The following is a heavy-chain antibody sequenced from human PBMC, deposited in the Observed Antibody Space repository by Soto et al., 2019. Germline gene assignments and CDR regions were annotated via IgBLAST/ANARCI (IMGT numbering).Heavy chain of an antibody. CDR1: GGSVSNYY. V-gene: IGHV4-59*02. CDR3: ARDRDRHSSGLPSFDP. CDR2: IYYTGTH. Sequence: QVQLQESGPGLVKPSETLSLTCSVSGGSVSNYYWSWVRQPPGKRLKWIGYIYYTGTHHYNPSLRGRPTISVDKSKDQFSLKLTSVTAADTAVYYCARDRDRHSSGLPSFDPWGQGILVTVSS. D-gene: IGHD3-22*01. J-gene: IGHJ5*02.